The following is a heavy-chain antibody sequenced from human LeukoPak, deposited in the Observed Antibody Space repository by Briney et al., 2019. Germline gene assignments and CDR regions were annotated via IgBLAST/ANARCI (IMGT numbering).Heavy chain of an antibody. CDR2: IHHDGRT. CDR3: ARDAVPRDYGDPVNAYDL. Sequence: SETLSLTCAVSGVSLSGYYWSWIRQSPGKGLEWMGHIHHDGRTKYKSSFKSRVTIFLDSSKNEVSLRLSPVTPADTALYFCARDAVPRDYGDPVNAYDLWGQGTMVTVAP. J-gene: IGHJ3*01. V-gene: IGHV4-34*01. D-gene: IGHD4-17*01. CDR1: GVSLSGYY.